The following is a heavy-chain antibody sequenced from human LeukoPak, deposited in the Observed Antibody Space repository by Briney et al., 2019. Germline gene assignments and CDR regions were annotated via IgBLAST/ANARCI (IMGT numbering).Heavy chain of an antibody. J-gene: IGHJ6*03. V-gene: IGHV3-21*01. CDR1: GFTFSSYS. CDR3: ARRVRVDCSSTSCSYYMDV. CDR2: ISSSSSYI. D-gene: IGHD2-2*01. Sequence: GGSLRLSCAASGFTFSSYSMNWVRQAPGKGLEWVSSISSSSSYIYYADSVKGRFTISRDNAKNPLYLQMNSLRAEDTAVYYCARRVRVDCSSTSCSYYMDVWGKGTTVTVSS.